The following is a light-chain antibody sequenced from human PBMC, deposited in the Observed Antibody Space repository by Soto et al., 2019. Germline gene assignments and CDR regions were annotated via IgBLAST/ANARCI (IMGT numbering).Light chain of an antibody. CDR1: ALPKQY. V-gene: IGLV3-25*02. Sequence: SYDLTQPPSVSVSPGQTARITCSGDALPKQYAYWYQQKPGQAPVVVIYKDNGRPSGIPERFSGSSSGTTVTLTISGAQAEDEAYYYCQSSDSSGRYPYVFGTGTKV. CDR2: KDN. J-gene: IGLJ1*01. CDR3: QSSDSSGRYPYV.